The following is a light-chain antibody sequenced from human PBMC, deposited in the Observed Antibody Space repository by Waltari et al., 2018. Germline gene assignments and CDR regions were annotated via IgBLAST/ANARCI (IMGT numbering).Light chain of an antibody. CDR1: SSNIGSNT. CDR3: AAWDDSLNGWV. Sequence: QSVLTQPPSASGTPGQRVTISCSGSSSNIGSNTVNWYQQLPGTAPKLLIYSNNPRPSGVPDRFSGSKSVTSASLALRGLQSEDEADYYCAAWDDSLNGWVFGGGTKLTVL. V-gene: IGLV1-44*01. J-gene: IGLJ3*02. CDR2: SNN.